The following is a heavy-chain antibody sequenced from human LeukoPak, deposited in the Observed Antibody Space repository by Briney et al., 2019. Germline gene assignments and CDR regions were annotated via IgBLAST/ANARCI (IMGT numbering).Heavy chain of an antibody. Sequence: GGSLRLSCGASGFIVSGNHMSWVRQAPGKGLEWVSVIYSGGTTYYADPVKGRFTVSRHNSNNTLYLQMNSLRTEDTAVYFCVRHYRYSFGPNFYCYVMDVWGQGTTVTVSS. CDR2: IYSGGTT. J-gene: IGHJ6*02. CDR1: GFIVSGNH. V-gene: IGHV3-53*04. CDR3: VRHYRYSFGPNFYCYVMDV. D-gene: IGHD5-18*01.